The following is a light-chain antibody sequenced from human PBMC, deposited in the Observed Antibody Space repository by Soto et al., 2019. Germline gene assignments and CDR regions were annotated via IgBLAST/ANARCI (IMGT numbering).Light chain of an antibody. Sequence: EIVLTQSPGTLSLSPGERATLSCRASQSVSSNYLAWYQQKPGQAPRVLIYGASSRTTGIPDRFSGSGSGTDFTLTISSLQPDDFATYYCQQYNSYSWTFGQGTKVDIK. CDR2: GAS. J-gene: IGKJ1*01. CDR3: QQYNSYSWT. CDR1: QSVSSNY. V-gene: IGKV3-20*01.